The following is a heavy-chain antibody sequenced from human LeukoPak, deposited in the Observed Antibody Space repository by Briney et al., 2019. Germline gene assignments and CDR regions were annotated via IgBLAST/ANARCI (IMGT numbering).Heavy chain of an antibody. Sequence: PGGSLRLSCAASGFTFSSYWMHWVRQAPGKGLEWVSAISGSGGSTYYADSVKGRFTISRDNSKNTLYLQMNSLRAEDTAVYYCAKSFYSSSSRYFQHWGQGTLVTVSS. J-gene: IGHJ1*01. V-gene: IGHV3-23*01. D-gene: IGHD6-6*01. CDR3: AKSFYSSSSRYFQH. CDR1: GFTFSSYW. CDR2: ISGSGGST.